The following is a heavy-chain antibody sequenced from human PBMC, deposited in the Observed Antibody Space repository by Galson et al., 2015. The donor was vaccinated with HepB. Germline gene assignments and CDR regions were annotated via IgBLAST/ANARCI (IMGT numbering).Heavy chain of an antibody. CDR3: ARGGDSFPLDY. J-gene: IGHJ4*02. D-gene: IGHD2-15*01. CDR1: GGSFSGYY. V-gene: IGHV4-34*01. Sequence: LSLTCAVYGGSFSGYYWSWIRQPPGKGLEWIGEINHSGSTNYNPSLKSRVTISVDTSKNQFSLKLSSVTAADTAVYYCARGGDSFPLDYWGQGTLVTVSS. CDR2: INHSGST.